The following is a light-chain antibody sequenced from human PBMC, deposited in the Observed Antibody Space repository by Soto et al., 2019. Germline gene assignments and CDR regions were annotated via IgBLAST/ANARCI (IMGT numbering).Light chain of an antibody. CDR1: QDISNY. Sequence: DIQMTQSPSSLSASVGDRVTITCQASQDISNYLNWYQQKLGKAPKLLLYDASNLETGVPSRFSGSGSGTDFTFTISRLQPEDIATYYCQQYENLPTFGQGTRLEIK. V-gene: IGKV1-33*01. CDR3: QQYENLPT. J-gene: IGKJ5*01. CDR2: DAS.